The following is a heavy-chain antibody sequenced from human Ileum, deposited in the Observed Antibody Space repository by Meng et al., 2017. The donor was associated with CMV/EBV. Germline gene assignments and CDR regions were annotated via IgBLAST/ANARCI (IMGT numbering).Heavy chain of an antibody. D-gene: IGHD3-10*01. V-gene: IGHV4-4*07. CDR2: IYTSGTT. CDR3: ARNYGSGNWNFFHY. CDR1: GGSISNYY. Sequence: QVQVQEAGPGLVKTSETLSLTCYVPGGSISNYYWSWIRQPAGKGLEWIAHIYTSGTTNYNPSLKSRVTMSVDTSRNQFSLKLTSVTAADTAVYYCARNYGSGNWNFFHYWGQGTLVTVSS. J-gene: IGHJ4*02.